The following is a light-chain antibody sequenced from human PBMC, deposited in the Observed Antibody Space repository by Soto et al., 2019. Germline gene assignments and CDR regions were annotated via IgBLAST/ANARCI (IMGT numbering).Light chain of an antibody. CDR3: QQYDNYPYT. CDR2: KAS. V-gene: IGKV1-5*03. CDR1: QSISTW. Sequence: DIQMTQSPSTLSASVGDRVTITCRASQSISTWLAWYQQKPGKAPKILIYKASSLESGVPSRFSGSGSGTEFTRTISSLQPDDFATYYFQQYDNYPYTFGQGSKLEIK. J-gene: IGKJ2*01.